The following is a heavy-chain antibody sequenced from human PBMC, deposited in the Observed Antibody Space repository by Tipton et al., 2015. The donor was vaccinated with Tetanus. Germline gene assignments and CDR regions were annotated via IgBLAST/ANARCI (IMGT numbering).Heavy chain of an antibody. V-gene: IGHV3-74*01. CDR3: AKDLRQLVRVDAFDA. J-gene: IGHJ3*01. Sequence: SLRLSCAASGFTSESHYMHWVRQTPGKGLVWISRINPDGRRTNYADSVQGRFNISRDNSKNTLFLHMNSLRAEDTAVYFCAKDLRQLVRVDAFDAWGQGTLVTVSS. CDR1: GFTSESHY. D-gene: IGHD6-6*01. CDR2: INPDGRRT.